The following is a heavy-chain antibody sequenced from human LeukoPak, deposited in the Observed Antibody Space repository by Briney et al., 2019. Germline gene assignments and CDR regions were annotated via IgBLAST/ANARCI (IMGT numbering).Heavy chain of an antibody. CDR3: AKGGPSMFITMID. CDR1: GFTSSSYG. V-gene: IGHV3-30*18. Sequence: GGSLRLSCAASGFTSSSYGMHWVRQAPGKGLEWVAVISYDGSNKYYADSVKGRFTISRDNSKNTLYLQMNSLRAEDTAVYYCAKGGPSMFITMIDWGQGTLVTVSS. CDR2: ISYDGSNK. J-gene: IGHJ4*02. D-gene: IGHD3-22*01.